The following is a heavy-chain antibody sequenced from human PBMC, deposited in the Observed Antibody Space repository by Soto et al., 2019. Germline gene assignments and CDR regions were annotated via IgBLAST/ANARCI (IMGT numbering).Heavy chain of an antibody. Sequence: GESLKISCKGSGYIFTNYWIAWVRQMPGKGLEWMGIIYPGDSDTRYSPSFQGQVTISADKSISTAYLQWSSLKASDTAMYFCARVPWGWTYYFDFWGLGTLVTVSS. D-gene: IGHD3-16*01. V-gene: IGHV5-51*01. CDR3: ARVPWGWTYYFDF. CDR2: IYPGDSDT. J-gene: IGHJ4*02. CDR1: GYIFTNYW.